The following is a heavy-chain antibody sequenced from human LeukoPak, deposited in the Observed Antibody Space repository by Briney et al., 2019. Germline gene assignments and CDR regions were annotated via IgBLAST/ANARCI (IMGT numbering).Heavy chain of an antibody. CDR3: ARDLGNYVVY. Sequence: VASVKVSCKASGGTFSSYAISWVRQAPGQGLVWMGGIIPIFGTANYAQKFQGRVTITADESTSTAYMELSSLRSEDTAVYYCARDLGNYVVYWGQGTLVTVSS. CDR2: IIPIFGTA. D-gene: IGHD1-26*01. J-gene: IGHJ4*02. V-gene: IGHV1-69*13. CDR1: GGTFSSYA.